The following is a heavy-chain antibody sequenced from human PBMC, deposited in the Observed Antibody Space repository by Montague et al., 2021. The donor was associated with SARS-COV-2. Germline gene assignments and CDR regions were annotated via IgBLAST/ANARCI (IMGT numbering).Heavy chain of an antibody. D-gene: IGHD2-21*01. V-gene: IGHV4-34*01. CDR1: GGSFSGYS. J-gene: IGHJ6*03. CDR3: ARLGDGVEPSPILGLGPFYSYYYIDV. CDR2: VKHSGDT. Sequence: SETLSLTCAVHGGSFSGYSWIWIRQPPGKGLEWIGDVKHSGDTKYNTSLKSRVAISIDTSKNQFSLNLSSVTAPDTAVYYCARLGDGVEPSPILGLGPFYSYYYIDVWGKGTAVIVSS.